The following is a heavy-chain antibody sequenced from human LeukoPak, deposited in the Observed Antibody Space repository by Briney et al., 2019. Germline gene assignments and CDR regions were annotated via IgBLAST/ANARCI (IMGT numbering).Heavy chain of an antibody. CDR2: GHLDGRT. D-gene: IGHD3-3*01. J-gene: IGHJ4*02. CDR1: GGSVTSTNW. Sequence: SETLSLTCGVSGGSVTSTNWWSLVRQPPGKGLEWIGEGHLDGRTNYNPSLRSRLTMSVDLYENHISLKLTSVTDADTAVYYCAREGGFFRPLDYSGQGTLVTVSS. V-gene: IGHV4-4*02. CDR3: AREGGFFRPLDY.